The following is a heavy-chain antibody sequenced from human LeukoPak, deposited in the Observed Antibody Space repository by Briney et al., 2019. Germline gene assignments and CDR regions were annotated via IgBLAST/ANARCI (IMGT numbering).Heavy chain of an antibody. CDR3: ARQLESGRLDRRYFDS. D-gene: IGHD6-6*01. CDR1: GYTFTSYD. CDR2: MNPNSGNT. V-gene: IGHV1-8*01. Sequence: ASVKVSCKASGYTFTSYDINWVRQATGQGLEWMGWMNPNSGNTGYAQKFQGRVTMTRNISISTAYMELTSLRSEDTAVYYCARQLESGRLDRRYFDSWGQGTLVTVSS. J-gene: IGHJ4*02.